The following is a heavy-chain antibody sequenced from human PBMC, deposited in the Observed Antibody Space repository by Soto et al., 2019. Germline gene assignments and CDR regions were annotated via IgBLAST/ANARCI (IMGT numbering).Heavy chain of an antibody. J-gene: IGHJ4*02. CDR2: ISTYNGNT. V-gene: IGHV1-18*01. D-gene: IGHD4-17*01. CDR3: ARGGELGVYGDNDQGFFDY. Sequence: GASVKVSCKASGYTFTSYGIKWVRQAPGQGPEWMGWISTYNGNTDYAQKLQGRVTMTTDTSTSTAYMELRSLSSDDTAVYYCARGGELGVYGDNDQGFFDYWGQGTLVTVSS. CDR1: GYTFTSYG.